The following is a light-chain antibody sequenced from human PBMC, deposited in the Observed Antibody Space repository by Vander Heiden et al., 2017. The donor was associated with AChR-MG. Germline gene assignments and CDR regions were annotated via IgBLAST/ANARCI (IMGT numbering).Light chain of an antibody. CDR1: QSVSSY. V-gene: IGKV3-11*01. CDR2: DAS. CDR3: QQRSNWLT. J-gene: IGKJ4*01. Sequence: EIVFTQSPATLSLSPGERATLSCRASQSVSSYLDWYQQKPGQAPRLLIYDASNRATGIPDRFSGSGSGTDFTLTISSLEPEDFAVYYWQQRSNWLTFGGGTKVEIK.